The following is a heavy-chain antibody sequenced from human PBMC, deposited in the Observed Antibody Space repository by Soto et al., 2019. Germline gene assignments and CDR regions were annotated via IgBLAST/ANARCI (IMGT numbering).Heavy chain of an antibody. Sequence: QVQLVESGGGVVQPGRSLRLSCAASGFTFSSYAMHWVRQAPGKGLEWVAVISYDGSNKYYADSVKGRFTISRDNSKNTLYLQMKSLRAEDTAVYYCARDLGYCSSTSCGWFDPWGQGTLVTVSS. J-gene: IGHJ5*02. CDR3: ARDLGYCSSTSCGWFDP. CDR1: GFTFSSYA. D-gene: IGHD2-2*01. CDR2: ISYDGSNK. V-gene: IGHV3-30-3*01.